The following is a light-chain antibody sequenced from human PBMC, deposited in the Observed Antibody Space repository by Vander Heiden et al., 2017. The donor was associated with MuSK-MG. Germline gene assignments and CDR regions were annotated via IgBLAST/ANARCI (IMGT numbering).Light chain of an antibody. CDR1: SSNIGSNA. CDR3: AAWDDSLNGVV. CDR2: SNN. Sequence: QSVLTQPLSASGTPGQRVTISCSGRSSNIGSNAVNWYQQLPGTAPKLLISSNNQRPSGVPDRFSGSKSGTSASLAISGLQSEDEDDYYCAAWDDSLNGVVFGGGTKLTVL. V-gene: IGLV1-44*01. J-gene: IGLJ2*01.